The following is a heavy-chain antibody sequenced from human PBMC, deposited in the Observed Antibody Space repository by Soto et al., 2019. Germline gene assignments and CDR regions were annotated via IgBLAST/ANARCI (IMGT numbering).Heavy chain of an antibody. CDR3: VRDRCEVTRYFDP. D-gene: IGHD2-8*01. J-gene: IGHJ4*02. CDR2: ISKDGNDQ. V-gene: IGHV3-30*03. CDR1: GFPFSTYA. Sequence: QVPLVESGGGVVQPGTSLRLSCAASGFPFSTYAMHWVRQPPGKGLEWVTMISKDGNDQYYADSVKGRLTVSRDNSKKTVSLQMHSLIPVDTAFNYGVRDRCEVTRYFDPWGQGTVVTFSS.